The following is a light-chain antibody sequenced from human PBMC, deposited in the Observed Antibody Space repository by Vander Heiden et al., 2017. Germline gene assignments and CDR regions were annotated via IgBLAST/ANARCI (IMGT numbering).Light chain of an antibody. Sequence: DIEMTQTPSSLSASVGDRVTITCQASKDISTFLNWYQQKPGKAPKLLIYDASNLEAGVPSRFSGGGSGTDFTFAISSLQPEDIATYYCQQYDNLPLTFGGGTKVEI. CDR3: QQYDNLPLT. V-gene: IGKV1-33*01. J-gene: IGKJ4*01. CDR1: KDISTF. CDR2: DAS.